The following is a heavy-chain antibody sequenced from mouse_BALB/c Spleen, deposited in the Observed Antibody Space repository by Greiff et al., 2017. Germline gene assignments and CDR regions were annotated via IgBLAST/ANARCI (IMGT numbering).Heavy chain of an antibody. J-gene: IGHJ2*01. CDR1: GYSITSDYA. CDR2: ISYSGST. CDR3: ANFLY. V-gene: IGHV3-2*02. Sequence: VQLKESGPGLVKPSQSLSLTCTVTGYSITSDYAWNWIRQFPGNKLEWMGYISYSGSTSYNPSLKSRISITRDTSKNQFFLQLNSVTTEDTATCYCANFLYWGQGTTLTVSS.